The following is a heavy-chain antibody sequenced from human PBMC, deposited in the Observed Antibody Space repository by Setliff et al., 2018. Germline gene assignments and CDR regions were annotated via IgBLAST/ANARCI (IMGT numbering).Heavy chain of an antibody. D-gene: IGHD1-26*01. CDR1: GFTFSSYS. V-gene: IGHV3-23*01. Sequence: PGGSLRLSCAASGFTFSSYSMSWVRQAPGKGLDWVSAINNVGITTYHADSVKGRFAISRDNSKNTLHLQMNSLRAEDTAVYYCAKYSRVGANTFFDYWGQGTLVTVSS. CDR2: INNVGITT. J-gene: IGHJ4*02. CDR3: AKYSRVGANTFFDY.